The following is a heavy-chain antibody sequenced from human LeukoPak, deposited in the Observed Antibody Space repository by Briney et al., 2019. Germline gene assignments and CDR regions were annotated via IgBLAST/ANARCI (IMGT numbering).Heavy chain of an antibody. CDR3: ARDSAFSDYAY. J-gene: IGHJ4*02. Sequence: GGSLRLSCVGSGFTVSSDYMSWVRQAPGRGLEWVSIIYSDDSAYYANSVEGRFTISRDSSKNTLFLQMNSLRGDDTAIYYCARDSAFSDYAYWGQGTLVTVSS. CDR1: GFTVSSDY. CDR2: IYSDDSA. V-gene: IGHV3-66*01. D-gene: IGHD4-17*01.